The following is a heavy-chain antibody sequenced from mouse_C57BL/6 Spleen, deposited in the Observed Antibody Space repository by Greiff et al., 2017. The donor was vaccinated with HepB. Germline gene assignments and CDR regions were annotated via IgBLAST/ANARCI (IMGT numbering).Heavy chain of an antibody. D-gene: IGHD2-5*01. V-gene: IGHV1-54*01. CDR1: GYAFTNYL. CDR3: ARGGYNSNLFAY. CDR2: INPGSGGT. Sequence: QVQLQQSGAELVRPGTSVKVSCKASGYAFTNYLIEWVKQRPGQGLEWIGVINPGSGGTNYNEKFKGKATLTADKSSSTAYMQLSSLTSEDSAVYFCARGGYNSNLFAYWGQGTLVTVSA. J-gene: IGHJ3*01.